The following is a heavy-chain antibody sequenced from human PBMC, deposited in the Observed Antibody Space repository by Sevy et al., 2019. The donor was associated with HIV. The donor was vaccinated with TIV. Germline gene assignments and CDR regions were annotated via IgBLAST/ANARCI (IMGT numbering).Heavy chain of an antibody. CDR1: GYTFTTYY. J-gene: IGHJ4*02. D-gene: IGHD1-26*01. Sequence: ASVKVSCKASGYTFTTYYMHWVRQAPGQGLEWMGIIIPSGGSTTYAQKFQGRITMTRDTSTSTAYMELSSLRSGDTAIYYCASGTGVWGQGTLVTVSS. CDR3: ASGTGV. V-gene: IGHV1-46*01. CDR2: IIPSGGST.